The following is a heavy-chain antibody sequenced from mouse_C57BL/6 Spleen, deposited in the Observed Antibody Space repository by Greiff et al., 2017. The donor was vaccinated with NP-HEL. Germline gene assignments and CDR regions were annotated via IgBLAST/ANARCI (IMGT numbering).Heavy chain of an antibody. V-gene: IGHV1-52*01. CDR1: GYTFTSYW. Sequence: QVQLQQSGAELVRPGSSVKLSCKASGYTFTSYWMHWVKQRPIQGLEWIGNIDPSDSETHYNQKFKDKATLTVDKSSSTAYMQLSSLTSEDSAVYYCARPFYYGNLRDFDVWGTGTTVTVSS. CDR3: ARPFYYGNLRDFDV. D-gene: IGHD2-1*01. CDR2: IDPSDSET. J-gene: IGHJ1*03.